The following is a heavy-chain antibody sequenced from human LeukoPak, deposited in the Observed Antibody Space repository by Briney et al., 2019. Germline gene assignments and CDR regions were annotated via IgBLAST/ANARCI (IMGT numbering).Heavy chain of an antibody. CDR2: ISYDGSNK. V-gene: IGHV3-30*18. J-gene: IGHJ4*02. D-gene: IGHD6-13*01. CDR3: AKDRPAAGSY. CDR1: GFTFSSYG. Sequence: PGGSLRLSCAASGFTFSSYGMHWVRQAPGKGLEWVAVISYDGSNKYYADSVKGRITISRDNSKNTLYLQMNSLRAEDTAVYYCAKDRPAAGSYWGQGTLVTVSS.